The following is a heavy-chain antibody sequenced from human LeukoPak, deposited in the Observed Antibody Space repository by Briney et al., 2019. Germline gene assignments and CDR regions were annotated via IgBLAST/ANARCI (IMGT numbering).Heavy chain of an antibody. CDR3: ARDRALIETGVWGAHLDY. CDR1: GGTFSSYA. J-gene: IGHJ4*02. D-gene: IGHD1-1*01. V-gene: IGHV1-69*13. Sequence: SVKVFCKASGGTFSSYAISWVRQAPGQGLEWMGGIIPIFGTANYAQKFQGRVTITADESTSTAYMELSSLRSEDTAVYYCARDRALIETGVWGAHLDYWGQGTLVTVSS. CDR2: IIPIFGTA.